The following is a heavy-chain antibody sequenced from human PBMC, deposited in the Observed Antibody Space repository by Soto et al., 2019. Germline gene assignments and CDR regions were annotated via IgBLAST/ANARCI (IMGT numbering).Heavy chain of an antibody. J-gene: IGHJ3*02. CDR2: IIPIFGTA. Sequence: GASVKVSCKASGGTFSSYAISWVRQAPGQGLEWMGGIIPIFGTANYAQKFQGRVTIAADESTSTAYMELSSLRSEDTAVYYCARDKIAVAGESDAFDIWGQGTMVTVSS. CDR1: GGTFSSYA. CDR3: ARDKIAVAGESDAFDI. V-gene: IGHV1-69*13. D-gene: IGHD6-19*01.